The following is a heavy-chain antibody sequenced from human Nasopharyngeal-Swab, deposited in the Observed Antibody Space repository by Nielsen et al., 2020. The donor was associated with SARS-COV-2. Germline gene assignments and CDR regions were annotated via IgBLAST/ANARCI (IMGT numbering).Heavy chain of an antibody. CDR2: ISGSGGSK. D-gene: IGHD6-19*01. J-gene: IGHJ6*02. CDR3: AKDDRRSQWLVDYYYGMDV. CDR1: GFNFSSYA. Sequence: GESLKISCAASGFNFSSYAMSWVRQAPGKGLEWVSAISGSGGSKYYAESVKGRFTISRDNSKNTLYLQMNSLRAEDTAVYYCAKDDRRSQWLVDYYYGMDVWGQGTTVTVSS. V-gene: IGHV3-23*01.